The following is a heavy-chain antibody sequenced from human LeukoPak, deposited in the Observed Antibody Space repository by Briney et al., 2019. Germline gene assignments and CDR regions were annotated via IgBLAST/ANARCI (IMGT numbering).Heavy chain of an antibody. V-gene: IGHV1-2*02. Sequence: ASVKVSCKASGYTFTSYDINWVRQAPGQGLEWMGWINPNSGGTNYAQKFQGRVTMTRDTSISTAYMELSRLRPDDTAVYYCARLDTIDYWGQGTLVTVSS. CDR2: INPNSGGT. CDR1: GYTFTSYD. D-gene: IGHD2-2*01. J-gene: IGHJ4*02. CDR3: ARLDTIDY.